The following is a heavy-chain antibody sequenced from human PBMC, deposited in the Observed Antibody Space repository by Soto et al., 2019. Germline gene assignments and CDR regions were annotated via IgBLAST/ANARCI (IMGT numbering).Heavy chain of an antibody. CDR3: ATSYGSGYRAFVY. J-gene: IGHJ4*01. D-gene: IGHD3-10*01. CDR2: INPILSMS. V-gene: IGHV1-69*02. CDR1: GDTFSFYT. Sequence: GASVKVSCKASGDTFSFYTINWVRQAPGLGLEWVGRINPILSMSNYAQKFQGRVTMTADKSTSTAYMELRSLRFEDTAIYYCATSYGSGYRAFVYWG.